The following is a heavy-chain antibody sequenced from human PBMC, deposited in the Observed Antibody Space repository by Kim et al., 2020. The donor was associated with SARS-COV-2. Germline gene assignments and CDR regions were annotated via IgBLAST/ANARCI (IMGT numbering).Heavy chain of an antibody. CDR2: ISPDGSDQ. J-gene: IGHJ4*02. V-gene: IGHV3-30*18. Sequence: GGSLRLSCATSGFAFHDCAMHWVRQAPGKGLEWVTVISPDGSDQFYADSVKGRFTISRDNSKNTLFLQMDSLRPDDTAVYYCAKLPYAVADPLDYWGQGTLVTVSS. CDR3: AKLPYAVADPLDY. CDR1: GFAFHDCA. D-gene: IGHD6-19*01.